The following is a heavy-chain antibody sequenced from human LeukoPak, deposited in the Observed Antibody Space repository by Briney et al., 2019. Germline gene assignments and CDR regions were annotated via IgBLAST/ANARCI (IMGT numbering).Heavy chain of an antibody. Sequence: GGSLRLSCAASGFTLSSYNMNWVRQAPGKGPEWISYISSTSNTMYYADSVKGRFTISRDNAKNSLYLQMNSLRAEDTAVYYCTRDLMDYDVSTGLHHYYMDVWGQGTTVTVSS. D-gene: IGHD3-9*01. CDR3: TRDLMDYDVSTGLHHYYMDV. CDR1: GFTLSSYN. J-gene: IGHJ6*02. V-gene: IGHV3-48*01. CDR2: ISSTSNTM.